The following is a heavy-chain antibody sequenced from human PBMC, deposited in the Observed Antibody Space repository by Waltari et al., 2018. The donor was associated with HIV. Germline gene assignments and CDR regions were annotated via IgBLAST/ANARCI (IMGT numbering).Heavy chain of an antibody. CDR2: ISYEGSNK. CDR3: ARDRQYCSSTSCSYYFDY. D-gene: IGHD2-2*01. J-gene: IGHJ4*02. CDR1: GFTFSNYA. V-gene: IGHV3-30-3*01. Sequence: QVQLVESGGGVVQPGRSLRLSCAASGFTFSNYAMHWVRQAPGKGLDGGAVISYEGSNKYYADAVKGRFTISRDNSKNTLYLQTNSLRAEDTAVYYCARDRQYCSSTSCSYYFDYWGQGTLVTVSS.